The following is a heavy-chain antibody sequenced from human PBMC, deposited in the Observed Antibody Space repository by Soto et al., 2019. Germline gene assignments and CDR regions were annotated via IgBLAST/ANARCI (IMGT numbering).Heavy chain of an antibody. CDR1: GDSVSSNNIA. V-gene: IGHV6-1*01. D-gene: IGHD2-15*01. CDR2: TYYRSKWYN. J-gene: IGHJ4*02. Sequence: SQTLSLTCAVSGDSVSSNNIAWNWLRQSPWRGLEWLGRTYYRSKWYNEYAVSVRSRITINLDTSKNQFSLQLNSVTPEDTAVYDGARGRWSTFDYWGQGAQVTVSS. CDR3: ARGRWSTFDY.